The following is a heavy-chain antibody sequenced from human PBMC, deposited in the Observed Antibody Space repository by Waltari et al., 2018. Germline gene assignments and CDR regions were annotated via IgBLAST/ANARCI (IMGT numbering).Heavy chain of an antibody. CDR2: IYTSGST. D-gene: IGHD6-6*01. J-gene: IGHJ3*02. Sequence: QVQLQESGPGLVKPSQTLSLTCTVAGRSISSGSYYWSWIRHPAGKGLEWIGRIYTSGSTNYNPSLKSRVTISVDTSKNQFSLKLSSVTAADTAVYYCATRIAAPGKHYAFDIWGQGTMVTVSS. CDR1: GRSISSGSYY. V-gene: IGHV4-61*02. CDR3: ATRIAAPGKHYAFDI.